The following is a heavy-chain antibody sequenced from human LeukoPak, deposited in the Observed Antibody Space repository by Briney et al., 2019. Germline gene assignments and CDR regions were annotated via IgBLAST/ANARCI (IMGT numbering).Heavy chain of an antibody. CDR3: ARSYYDSSGYFQH. Sequence: ASVKVSRKASGGTFSSYAISWVRQAPGQGLEWMGRIIPIFGTANYAQKFQGRVTITTDESTSTAYMELSSLRSEDTAVYYCARSYYDSSGYFQHWGQGTLVTVSS. D-gene: IGHD3-22*01. V-gene: IGHV1-69*05. J-gene: IGHJ1*01. CDR2: IIPIFGTA. CDR1: GGTFSSYA.